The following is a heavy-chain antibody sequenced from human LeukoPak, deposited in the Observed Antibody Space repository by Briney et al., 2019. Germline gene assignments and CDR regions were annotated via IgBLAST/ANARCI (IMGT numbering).Heavy chain of an antibody. D-gene: IGHD1-1*01. J-gene: IGHJ4*02. CDR2: ISGTGGTT. Sequence: GGSLRLSCAASGFTFSNYGMNWVRQAPGKGLEWVSRISGTGGTTFYADSVKGRFTISRDNSKNTLYLQMNSLRAEDTAVYYCAKRLAKTGTYHFDYWGQGTLVTVSS. CDR1: GFTFSNYG. CDR3: AKRLAKTGTYHFDY. V-gene: IGHV3-23*01.